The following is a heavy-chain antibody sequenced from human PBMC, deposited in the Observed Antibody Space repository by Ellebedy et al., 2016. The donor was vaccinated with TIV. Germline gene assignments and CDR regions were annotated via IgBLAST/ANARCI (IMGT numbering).Heavy chain of an antibody. CDR2: INHSGST. CDR1: GGSFSGYY. J-gene: IGHJ6*02. V-gene: IGHV4-34*01. CDR3: ARDRMTNYFYGMDV. Sequence: SETLSLTCAVYGGSFSGYYWSWIRQPPGKGLEWIGEINHSGSTNNNPSLKSRVTISVDTSKNQISLMLSSVTAADTAVYYCARDRMTNYFYGMDVWGQGTTVTVSS.